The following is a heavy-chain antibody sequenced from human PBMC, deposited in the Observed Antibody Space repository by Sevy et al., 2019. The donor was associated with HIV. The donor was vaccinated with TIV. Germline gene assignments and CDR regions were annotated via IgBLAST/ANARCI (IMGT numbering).Heavy chain of an antibody. CDR3: TRWKAAQSIFDY. J-gene: IGHJ4*02. Sequence: GGSLRLSCTASGFTFGDYGMSWVRQAQGKGLEWVAFLKSDVFGGTVDHAESVRGRFVISRDDSKTIAYLQMNDLKTEDTGVYYCTRWKAAQSIFDYWGQGALVTVSS. CDR2: LKSDVFGGTV. CDR1: GFTFGDYG. D-gene: IGHD6-13*01. V-gene: IGHV3-49*04.